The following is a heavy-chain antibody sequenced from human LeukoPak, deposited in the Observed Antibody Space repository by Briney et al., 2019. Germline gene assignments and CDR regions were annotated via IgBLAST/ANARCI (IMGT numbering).Heavy chain of an antibody. CDR1: GFTFSSYA. CDR3: AKEWDYYDGGENAFDI. V-gene: IGHV3-23*01. CDR2: ISGSGGST. Sequence: PGGSLRLSCAASGFTFSSYAMSWVRQAPGKGLEWVSAISGSGGSTYYADSVKGRFTISRDNSKNTLYLQMNSLRAEDTAVYYCAKEWDYYDGGENAFDIWGQGTMVTVSS. D-gene: IGHD3-22*01. J-gene: IGHJ3*02.